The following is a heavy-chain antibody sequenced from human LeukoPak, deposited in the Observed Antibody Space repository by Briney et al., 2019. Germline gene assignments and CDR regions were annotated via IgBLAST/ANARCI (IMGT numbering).Heavy chain of an antibody. CDR3: ARKRASATAHFDY. D-gene: IGHD2-21*02. CDR2: MNPNSGNT. J-gene: IGHJ4*02. CDR1: GYTFTSYD. Sequence: ASVKVSCKASGYTFTSYDINWVRQATGQGLEWMGWMNPNSGNTGYAQKFQGRVTMTRNTSISTAYMELSSLRSEDTAVYYCARKRASATAHFDYWGQGTLVTVSS. V-gene: IGHV1-8*01.